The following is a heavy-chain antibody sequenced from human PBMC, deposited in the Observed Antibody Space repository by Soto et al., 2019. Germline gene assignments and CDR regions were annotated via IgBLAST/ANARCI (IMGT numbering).Heavy chain of an antibody. CDR2: ISHDGDTQ. D-gene: IGHD3-10*01. CDR3: VSPHSESSNAFGL. CDR1: AISLSHYS. V-gene: IGHV3-30-3*01. Sequence: EVTLRLSCAASAISLSHYSRHWVRQPPGKGLEWLALISHDGDTQYFTASVRCRFTISRDNSSPALYLEMNGLRLDDTATYYCVSPHSESSNAFGLWGQGTLGTVSS. J-gene: IGHJ4*02.